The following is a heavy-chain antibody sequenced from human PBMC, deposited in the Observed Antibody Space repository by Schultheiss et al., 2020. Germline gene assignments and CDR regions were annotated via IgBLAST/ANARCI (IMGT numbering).Heavy chain of an antibody. Sequence: GGSLRLSCAASGFTFSSYAMSWVRQAPGKGLEWVSAISGSGGSTYYADSVKGRFTISRDNSKNTLYLQMNSLRAEDTAVYYCANAGDNMAGRPDYYYYGMDVWGQGTTVTV. J-gene: IGHJ6*02. V-gene: IGHV3-23*01. CDR3: ANAGDNMAGRPDYYYYGMDV. CDR1: GFTFSSYA. D-gene: IGHD6-6*01. CDR2: ISGSGGST.